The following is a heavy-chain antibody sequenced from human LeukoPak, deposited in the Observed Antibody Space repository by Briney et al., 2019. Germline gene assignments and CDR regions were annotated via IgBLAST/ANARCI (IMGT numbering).Heavy chain of an antibody. CDR1: GFTFSRYA. D-gene: IGHD2/OR15-2a*01. J-gene: IGHJ6*03. CDR2: ISGSGENT. CDR3: AKDFYSTGLMFFYYYMDA. Sequence: PGGSLRLSCAASGFTFSRYAMSWVRQAPGKGLEWVSAISGSGENTFYADSVKGRFTISRDNSKNTLYLQMNSLRADDTAVYYCAKDFYSTGLMFFYYYMDAWGKGTTVTVSS. V-gene: IGHV3-23*01.